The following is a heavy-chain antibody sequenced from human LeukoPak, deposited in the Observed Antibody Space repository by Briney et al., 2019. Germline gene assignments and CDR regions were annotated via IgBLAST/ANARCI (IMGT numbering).Heavy chain of an antibody. CDR1: GGSTSSYY. CDR3: ARDPYGSGTFDY. J-gene: IGHJ4*02. Sequence: PQTLSLTCTLSGGSTSSYYWSWVRQPPGNGLGWIGYIYYTGSTNYNPSLKSRVTISVDPSKNQFSLKLSSVTAADTAEYYCARDPYGSGTFDYWGQGTLVTVSA. CDR2: IYYTGST. D-gene: IGHD3-10*01. V-gene: IGHV4-59*01.